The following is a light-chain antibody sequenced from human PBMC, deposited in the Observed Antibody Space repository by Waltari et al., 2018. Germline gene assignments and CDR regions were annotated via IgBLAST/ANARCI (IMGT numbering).Light chain of an antibody. CDR1: SSDVGGYDY. J-gene: IGLJ2*01. CDR3: CSYAGSQTSV. Sequence: QSALTQPRSVSGSPGQSVTISCTGTSSDVGGYDYVSWYQQHPGKAPKLIIYDVNKRPSGFPDRFSGSKSGNTASLTISVLQADDEADYYCCSYAGSQTSVFGGGTKVTVL. CDR2: DVN. V-gene: IGLV2-11*01.